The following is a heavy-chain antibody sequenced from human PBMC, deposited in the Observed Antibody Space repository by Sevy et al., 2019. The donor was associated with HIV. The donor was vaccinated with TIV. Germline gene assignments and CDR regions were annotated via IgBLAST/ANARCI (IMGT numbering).Heavy chain of an antibody. J-gene: IGHJ4*02. D-gene: IGHD4-4*01. CDR2: ISTGGRTI. V-gene: IGHV3-48*03. CDR1: GFTFRSYE. CDR3: ATTRRDDYNYYFEY. Sequence: GGSLRLSCEASGFTFRSYEMNWVRQAPGKGLEWLSYISTGGRTIYYIDSVKGRFTISTDNAKNSLHLQMNSLRDEDTAVYYCATTRRDDYNYYFEYWGQGTLVTVSS.